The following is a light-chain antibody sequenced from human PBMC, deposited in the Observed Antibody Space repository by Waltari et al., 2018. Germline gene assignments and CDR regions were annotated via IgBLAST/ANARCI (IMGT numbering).Light chain of an antibody. J-gene: IGLJ2*01. CDR3: QAWHTTTFVL. Sequence: SFELTQPPSVSVSPGETASITCSGDKWGDKYVSWYQHKPGQSPVLLIYQDNMRPSGLPERFSGSNSGNKATLTISGTQAMDEADYYCQAWHTTTFVLFGGGTKLTVL. V-gene: IGLV3-1*01. CDR1: KWGDKY. CDR2: QDN.